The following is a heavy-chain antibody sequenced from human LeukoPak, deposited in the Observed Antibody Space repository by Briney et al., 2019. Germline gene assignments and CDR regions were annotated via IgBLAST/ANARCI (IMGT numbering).Heavy chain of an antibody. CDR1: GCTFTSYV. D-gene: IGHD4-11*01. Sequence: ASVKVSCKASGCTFTSYVISWVRQAPGQGLEWMGWISAYNGNTNYAQKLQGRVTMTTDTSTSTAYMELRSLRSDDTAVYYCARDPVMIIGDYREYYGMDVWGQGTTVTVSS. J-gene: IGHJ6*02. V-gene: IGHV1-18*01. CDR3: ARDPVMIIGDYREYYGMDV. CDR2: ISAYNGNT.